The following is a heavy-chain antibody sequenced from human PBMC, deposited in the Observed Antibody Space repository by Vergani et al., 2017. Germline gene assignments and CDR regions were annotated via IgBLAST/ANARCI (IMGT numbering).Heavy chain of an antibody. D-gene: IGHD3-10*01. Sequence: QVRLQESGPGLVKPSETLSLTCSVSGGSMSGYYWSWIRQPPGKELEWIGYMYHSGSTNYNPCLETRVTISGDTSKNLFSLQLNSVTTADTAVYYCGRVADFYGLGSRLLDLWGQGILVTVSS. J-gene: IGHJ5*02. CDR1: GGSMSGYY. V-gene: IGHV4-59*01. CDR3: GRVADFYGLGSRLLDL. CDR2: MYHSGST.